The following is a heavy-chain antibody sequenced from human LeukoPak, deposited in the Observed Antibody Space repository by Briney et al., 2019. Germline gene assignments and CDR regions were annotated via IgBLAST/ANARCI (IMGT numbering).Heavy chain of an antibody. Sequence: GESLKISCXGSGYSFTSYWIGWVRQMPGKGLEWMGIIYPGDSDTRYSPSFQGQVTISADKSISTAYLQWSSLKASDTAMYYCARGAYYYDSSGYYWYYWGQGTLVTVSS. J-gene: IGHJ4*02. CDR3: ARGAYYYDSSGYYWYY. V-gene: IGHV5-51*01. CDR1: GYSFTSYW. CDR2: IYPGDSDT. D-gene: IGHD3-22*01.